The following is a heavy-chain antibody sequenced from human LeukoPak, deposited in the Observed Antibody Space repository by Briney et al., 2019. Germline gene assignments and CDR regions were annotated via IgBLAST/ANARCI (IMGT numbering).Heavy chain of an antibody. D-gene: IGHD3/OR15-3a*01. CDR2: FDPEDVET. CDR3: VTFFDLDHNWFDP. Sequence: GASVKVSCKVSGNTLTESPIHWVRRAPGKGLEWMGGFDPEDVETIYAQKFQGRVTMTEDTSTDTAYMELTSLTSDDTAVYFCVTFFDLDHNWFDPWGQGTLVTVSS. V-gene: IGHV1-24*01. J-gene: IGHJ5*02. CDR1: GNTLTESP.